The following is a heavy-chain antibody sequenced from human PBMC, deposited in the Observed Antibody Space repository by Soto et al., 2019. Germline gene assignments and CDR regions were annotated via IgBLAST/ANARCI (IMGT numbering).Heavy chain of an antibody. CDR3: ASRDPGTSVDY. J-gene: IGHJ4*02. CDR1: GGSFTSNNW. Sequence: QVQLQESGPGLVKPSGTLSLTCAVSGGSFTSNNWWTWVRQPPGQGLEWIGEIYRTGSTNYNPSLKSRGTISLDKAENPFSLKVTSLTAADTAVYYCASRDPGTSVDYWGQGTLVTVSS. CDR2: IYRTGST. V-gene: IGHV4-4*02. D-gene: IGHD1-7*01.